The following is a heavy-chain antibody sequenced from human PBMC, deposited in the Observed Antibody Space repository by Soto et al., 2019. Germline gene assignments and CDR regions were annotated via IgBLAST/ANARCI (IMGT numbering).Heavy chain of an antibody. V-gene: IGHV3-30-3*01. CDR2: ISYDGSNK. CDR1: GFTFSSSA. Sequence: LRLSCAASGFTFSSSAMHWVRQAPGKGLEWVAVISYDGSNKYYADSVKGRFTISRDNSKNTLYLQMNSLRAEDTAVYYCARDKRDLRFLEWSYYFDYWGQGTLVTVSS. CDR3: ARDKRDLRFLEWSYYFDY. D-gene: IGHD3-3*01. J-gene: IGHJ4*02.